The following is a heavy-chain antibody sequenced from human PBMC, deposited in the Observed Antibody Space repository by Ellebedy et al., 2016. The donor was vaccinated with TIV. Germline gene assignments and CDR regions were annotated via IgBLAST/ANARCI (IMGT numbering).Heavy chain of an antibody. CDR1: GFAFRTYS. CDR3: ARGRDYAFDY. J-gene: IGHJ4*02. Sequence: GGSLRLSXVASGFAFRTYSMNWVRQAPGKGPECIAHISVGGPIHYADSVKGRFTISRDNAKNSLYLEMNSLRDEDTAVYFCARGRDYAFDYWGQGSLVTVSS. CDR2: ISVGGPI. D-gene: IGHD4-17*01. V-gene: IGHV3-48*02.